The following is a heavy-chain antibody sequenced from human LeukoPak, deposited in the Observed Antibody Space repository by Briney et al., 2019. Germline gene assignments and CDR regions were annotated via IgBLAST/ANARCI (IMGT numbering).Heavy chain of an antibody. CDR2: ISGRGGST. CDR3: AKQEDVLLWFGELSYYFDY. CDR1: GFTFSSYA. Sequence: AGGSLRLSCAAPGFTFSSYAMSSVRQAPGKGLEWGSAISGRGGSTYYADSVKGRFTISRDNSKNTLYLQMNSLRAEDTAVYYCAKQEDVLLWFGELSYYFDYWGQGTLVTVSS. J-gene: IGHJ4*02. D-gene: IGHD3-10*01. V-gene: IGHV3-23*01.